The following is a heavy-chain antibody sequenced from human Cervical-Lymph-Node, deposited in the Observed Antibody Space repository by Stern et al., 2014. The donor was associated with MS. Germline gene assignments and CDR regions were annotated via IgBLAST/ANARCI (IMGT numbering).Heavy chain of an antibody. Sequence: VQLVESGGGVVQPGRSLSLSCVASGLTFSTYAMPWVRQAPGKGLEWVAFVSYDGTQRNSTDSVKARFTISRDNSKNTLYLHMNSLRDEDTAVYFCARGGRGVGLEYWGQGALVTVSS. CDR3: ARGGRGVGLEY. CDR2: VSYDGTQR. CDR1: GLTFSTYA. J-gene: IGHJ4*02. V-gene: IGHV3-30-3*01. D-gene: IGHD3-10*01.